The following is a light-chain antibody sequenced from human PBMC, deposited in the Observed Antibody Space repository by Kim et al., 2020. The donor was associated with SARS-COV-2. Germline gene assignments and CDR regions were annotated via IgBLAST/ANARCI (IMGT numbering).Light chain of an antibody. CDR3: QQYYTTPPT. V-gene: IGKV4-1*01. CDR2: WAS. Sequence: ATINCKSSQSVLDRSNNKDYLAWYQQKPGQPPKLLVYWASTRESGVPDRFSGSGSGTDFTLTISSLQAEDVAVYYCQQYYTTPPTFGGGTKVDIK. J-gene: IGKJ4*01. CDR1: QSVLDRSNNKDY.